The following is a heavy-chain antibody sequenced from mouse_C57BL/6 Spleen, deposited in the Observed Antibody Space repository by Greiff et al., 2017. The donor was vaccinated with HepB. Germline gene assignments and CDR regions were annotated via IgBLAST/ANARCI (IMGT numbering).Heavy chain of an antibody. V-gene: IGHV1-15*01. J-gene: IGHJ2*01. Sequence: QVQLQQSGAELVRPGASVTLSCKASGYTFTDYEMHWVKQTPVHGLEWIGAIDPETGGTAYNQKFKGKAILTADKSSSTAYMELRSLTSEDSAVYYCTRGRYYYGSSYWGQGTTLTVSS. CDR2: IDPETGGT. CDR1: GYTFTDYE. CDR3: TRGRYYYGSSY. D-gene: IGHD1-1*01.